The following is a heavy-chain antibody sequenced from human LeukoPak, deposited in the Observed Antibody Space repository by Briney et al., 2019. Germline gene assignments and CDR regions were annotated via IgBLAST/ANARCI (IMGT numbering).Heavy chain of an antibody. CDR3: AKEGRSRRIVGATNLIDY. D-gene: IGHD1-26*01. J-gene: IGHJ4*02. Sequence: GGSLRLSCAASGFTFSSFAMSWVRQAPGKGLEWVSGISGSGGGGNTYYADSVKGRFTISRDNSKNTLYLQMNSLRAEDTAVYYCAKEGRSRRIVGATNLIDYWGQGTLVTVSS. CDR2: ISGSGGGGNT. V-gene: IGHV3-23*01. CDR1: GFTFSSFA.